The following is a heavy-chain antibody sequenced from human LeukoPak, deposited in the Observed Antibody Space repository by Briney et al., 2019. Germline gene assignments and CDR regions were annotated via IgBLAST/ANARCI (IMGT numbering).Heavy chain of an antibody. D-gene: IGHD7-27*01. Sequence: GASVKVSCKASGNTFTDYYMHWVRQAPGQGLEWMGWINPNSGGTNYAKKFQGRVTITRDTSISTAYMELSRLRSDDTAVYYCARWPVTGDDAFDIWGQGTMVTVSS. CDR1: GNTFTDYY. V-gene: IGHV1-2*02. CDR2: INPNSGGT. CDR3: ARWPVTGDDAFDI. J-gene: IGHJ3*02.